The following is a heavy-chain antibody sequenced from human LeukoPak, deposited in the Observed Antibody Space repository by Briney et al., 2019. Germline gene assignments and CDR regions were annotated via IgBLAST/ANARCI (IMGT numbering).Heavy chain of an antibody. Sequence: ASVKVSCKASGGTFSSYAISWVRQAPGQGLEWMGGIIPIFGTANYAQKFQGRVAITADESTSTAYMELSSLRSEDTAVYYCAGDISVAAAGTMAFDYWGQGTLVTVSS. V-gene: IGHV1-69*13. CDR2: IIPIFGTA. CDR3: AGDISVAAAGTMAFDY. D-gene: IGHD6-13*01. J-gene: IGHJ4*02. CDR1: GGTFSSYA.